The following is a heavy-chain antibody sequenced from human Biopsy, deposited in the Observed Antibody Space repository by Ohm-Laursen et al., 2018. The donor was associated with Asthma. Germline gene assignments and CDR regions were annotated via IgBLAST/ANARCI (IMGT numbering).Heavy chain of an antibody. J-gene: IGHJ3*01. CDR2: IKTNRRGA. CDR3: VKDTYEDDYGYYTFDV. V-gene: IGHV3-23*01. D-gene: IGHD3-22*01. Sequence: SLRLSCTAFGFTFSSYALSWVRQAPGKGLEWVSTIKTNRRGADYPDPAKGRFTISRDDSKSTLYLQMSSLRAEDTAVYYCVKDTYEDDYGYYTFDVWGQGTMVTVSS. CDR1: GFTFSSYA.